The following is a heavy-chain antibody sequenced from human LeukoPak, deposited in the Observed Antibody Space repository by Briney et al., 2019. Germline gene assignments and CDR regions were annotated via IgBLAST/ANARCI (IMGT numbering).Heavy chain of an antibody. J-gene: IGHJ4*02. Sequence: GGSLRLSCAASGFTFSSYWMHWVRQAPGKGLVWVSRINSDGSSTSYADSVKGRFTISRDNAKNTLYLQMNSLRAEDTAVYYCASRGHSSGWYMVDYWGQGTLATVSS. V-gene: IGHV3-74*01. CDR2: INSDGSST. CDR1: GFTFSSYW. CDR3: ASRGHSSGWYMVDY. D-gene: IGHD6-19*01.